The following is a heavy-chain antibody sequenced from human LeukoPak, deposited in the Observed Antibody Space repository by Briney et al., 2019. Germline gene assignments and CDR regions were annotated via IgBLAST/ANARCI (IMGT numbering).Heavy chain of an antibody. D-gene: IGHD5-18*01. Sequence: SETLSLTCAVYGGSFSGYYWSWIRQPPGKGLEWIGSIYYSGSTYYNPSLKSRVTISVDTSKNQFSLKLSSVTAADTAVYYCARHPGYSYGSGGGDYWGQGTLVTVSS. CDR2: IYYSGST. CDR3: ARHPGYSYGSGGGDY. V-gene: IGHV4-34*01. CDR1: GGSFSGYY. J-gene: IGHJ4*02.